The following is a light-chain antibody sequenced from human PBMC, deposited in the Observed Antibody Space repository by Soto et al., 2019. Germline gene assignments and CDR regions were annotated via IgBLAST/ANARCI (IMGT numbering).Light chain of an antibody. CDR2: KAS. CDR3: QQYNSYSIT. V-gene: IGKV1-5*03. CDR1: QSIINW. Sequence: DIHMTQSPSTLSASVGDRVTITCRASQSIINWLGWYQQKPGKAPKLLIYKASSLESGVPSRFSGSGSGTDFTLTINRLQPDDFATYYCQQYNSYSITFGQGTRLEIK. J-gene: IGKJ5*01.